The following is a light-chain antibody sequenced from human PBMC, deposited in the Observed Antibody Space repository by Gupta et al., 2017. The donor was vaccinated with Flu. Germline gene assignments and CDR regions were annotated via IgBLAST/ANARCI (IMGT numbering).Light chain of an antibody. Sequence: DIQMTQSPSSLSASVGDRVTITCRASQSISKYVNWYQQKPGKAPDLLIYGAASLQSGVSSRFSGSGYGTDFTLTINGLQPEDFATYYCKLTYRTFGQGTRVEVK. CDR1: QSISKY. V-gene: IGKV1-39*01. J-gene: IGKJ1*01. CDR2: GAA. CDR3: KLTYRT.